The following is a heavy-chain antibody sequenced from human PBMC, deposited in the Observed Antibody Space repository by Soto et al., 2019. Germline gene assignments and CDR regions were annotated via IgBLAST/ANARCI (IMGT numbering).Heavy chain of an antibody. J-gene: IGHJ6*02. CDR1: GFTFSSYD. CDR2: IGTAGDT. CDR3: ARSVAYSSSPRTHRTAGIYGMDV. D-gene: IGHD6-6*01. V-gene: IGHV3-13*01. Sequence: QPGGSLRLSCAASGFTFSSYDMHWVHQATGKGLEWVSAIGTAGDTYYPGSVKGRFTISRENAKNSLYLQMNSLRAGDTAVYYCARSVAYSSSPRTHRTAGIYGMDVWGQGTTVTVSS.